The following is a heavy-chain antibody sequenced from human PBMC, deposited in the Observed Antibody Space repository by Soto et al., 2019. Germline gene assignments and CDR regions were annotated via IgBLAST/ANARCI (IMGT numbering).Heavy chain of an antibody. V-gene: IGHV6-1*01. J-gene: IGHJ6*02. CDR2: TYYRSKWYN. CDR3: ARWDDSSGSDCYVIDV. D-gene: IGHD3-22*01. Sequence: PSQTLSLTCAISRDSFSSNSAAWNWIRQSPSRGLEWLGRTYYRSKWYNDYAVSVKSRITINPDTSKNQFSLQLNSVTPEDTAVYYCARWDDSSGSDCYVIDVCGQGTTVPVSS. CDR1: RDSFSSNSAA.